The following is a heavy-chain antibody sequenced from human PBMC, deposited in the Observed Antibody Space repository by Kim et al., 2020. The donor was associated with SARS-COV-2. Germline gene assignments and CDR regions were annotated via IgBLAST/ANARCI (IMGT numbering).Heavy chain of an antibody. CDR2: ISAYSGHT. CDR3: ARVWDIVVVVAANHDY. V-gene: IGHV1-18*01. CDR1: GYTFTNYA. Sequence: ASVKVSCKASGYTFTNYAIGWVRQAPGQGLEWMGCISAYSGHTNYAQKLQGRVTMTTDTSTSTAYMELRSLRSDDTAVYYCARVWDIVVVVAANHDYWGQGTLVTVSS. J-gene: IGHJ4*02. D-gene: IGHD2-15*01.